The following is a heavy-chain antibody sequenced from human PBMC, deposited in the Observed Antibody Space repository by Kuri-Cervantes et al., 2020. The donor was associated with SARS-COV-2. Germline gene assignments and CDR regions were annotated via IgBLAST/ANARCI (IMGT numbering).Heavy chain of an antibody. CDR3: ARDWRYYDSSGFYSYYFDS. V-gene: IGHV4-39*02. CDR1: GGSISSSSYY. Sequence: SETLSLTCTVSGGSISSSSYYWGWIRQPPGKGLEWIGSIYYSGSTYYNPSPKSRVTISVDTSKNQFSLKLSSVTAADTAVYYCARDWRYYDSSGFYSYYFDSWGQGTLVTVSS. J-gene: IGHJ4*02. D-gene: IGHD3-22*01. CDR2: IYYSGST.